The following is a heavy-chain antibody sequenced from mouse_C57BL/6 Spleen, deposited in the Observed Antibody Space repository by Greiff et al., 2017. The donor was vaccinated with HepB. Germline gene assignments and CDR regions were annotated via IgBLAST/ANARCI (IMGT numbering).Heavy chain of an antibody. CDR3: ARSGACYSNYGFAY. CDR1: GYTFTSYW. V-gene: IGHV1-61*01. J-gene: IGHJ3*01. CDR2: IYPSDSET. D-gene: IGHD2-5*01. Sequence: VQLQQSGAELVRPGSSVKLSCKASGYTFTSYWMDWVKQRPGQGLEWIGNIYPSDSETHYNQKFKDKATLTVDKSSSTAYMQLSSLTSEDSAVYYCARSGACYSNYGFAYWGQGTLVTVSA.